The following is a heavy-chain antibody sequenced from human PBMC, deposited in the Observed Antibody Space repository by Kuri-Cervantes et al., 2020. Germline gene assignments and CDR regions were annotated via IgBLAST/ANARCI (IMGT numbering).Heavy chain of an antibody. CDR3: ARGITGTISPFDY. D-gene: IGHD1-7*01. Sequence: SETLSLTCTVSGGSISSYYWSWIRQPPGKGLEWIGEINHSGSTNYNPSLKSRVTILVDTSKNQFSLKLSSVTAADTAVYYCARGITGTISPFDYWGQGTLVTVSS. CDR2: INHSGST. J-gene: IGHJ4*02. V-gene: IGHV4-34*01. CDR1: GGSISSYY.